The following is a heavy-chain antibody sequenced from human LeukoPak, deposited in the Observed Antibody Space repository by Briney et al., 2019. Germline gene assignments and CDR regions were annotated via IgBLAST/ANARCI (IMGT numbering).Heavy chain of an antibody. CDR1: GFTFSSYA. J-gene: IGHJ4*02. CDR3: AKGVSSISWYIPLGY. V-gene: IGHV3-23*01. Sequence: LPGGSLRLSCAASGFTFSSYAMSWVRQAPGKGLEWVSTISGSGGSTYYADSVKGRFTISRDNSKNTLYLQMNSLRAEDTAVYYCAKGVSSISWYIPLGYWGQGTLVTVSS. CDR2: ISGSGGST. D-gene: IGHD6-13*01.